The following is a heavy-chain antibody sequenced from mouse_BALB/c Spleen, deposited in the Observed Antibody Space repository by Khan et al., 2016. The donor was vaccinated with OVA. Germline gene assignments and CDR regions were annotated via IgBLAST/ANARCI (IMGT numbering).Heavy chain of an antibody. J-gene: IGHJ2*01. CDR1: GYTFTSYW. CDR3: ARDRIEY. Sequence: VQLQESGAELAKPGASVKMSCKASGYTFTSYWMHWIKQRPGQGLEWIGYINPTSGYIDYNQKFKDKATLTVDKSSSTAYMQLSSLTSDDSAVYCCARDRIEYWGQGTALTFSS. V-gene: IGHV1-7*01. CDR2: INPTSGYI.